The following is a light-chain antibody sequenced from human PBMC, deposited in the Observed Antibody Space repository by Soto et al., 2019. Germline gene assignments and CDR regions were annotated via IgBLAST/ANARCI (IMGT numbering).Light chain of an antibody. J-gene: IGLJ1*01. CDR3: QSYDSTLGARYV. V-gene: IGLV1-40*01. Sequence: QSVLTQPPSVSGAPGQGVTISCTGSSSNIGAGYDVHWYQQRPGTAPKLLIFGNINRPSGVPDRFSGSKSGTSASLAITGLQAEDEGDYYCQSYDSTLGARYVFGTGTKLTVL. CDR1: SSNIGAGYD. CDR2: GNI.